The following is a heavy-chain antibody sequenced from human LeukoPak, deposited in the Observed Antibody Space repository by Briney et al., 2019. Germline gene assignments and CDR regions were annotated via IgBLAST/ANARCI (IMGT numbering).Heavy chain of an antibody. CDR2: ISGDNGDT. V-gene: IGHV1-18*01. CDR1: GYTFTSYG. CDR3: ARDRYGVRSGSCDY. J-gene: IGHJ4*02. Sequence: ASVKVSCKASGYTFTSYGISWVRQAPGQGLEWMGWISGDNGDTNYAQRLQGRVTMTTDTSTSTAYMELRSLRYDDTAVYYCARDRYGVRSGSCDYWGQGTLVTVSS. D-gene: IGHD1-26*01.